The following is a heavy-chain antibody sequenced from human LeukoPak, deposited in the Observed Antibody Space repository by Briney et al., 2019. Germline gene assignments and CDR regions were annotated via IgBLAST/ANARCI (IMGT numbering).Heavy chain of an antibody. J-gene: IGHJ4*02. Sequence: VASVKVSCKASGYTFTSYGISSVRQAPGQGVEWMGWISAYNGNTNSAQKLQGRVTMTTDTSTSTAYKELRSLRSDNTAVYYCARDANDIVVVPAAISTDYWGQGTLVTVSS. D-gene: IGHD2-2*02. CDR2: ISAYNGNT. CDR1: GYTFTSYG. V-gene: IGHV1-18*01. CDR3: ARDANDIVVVPAAISTDY.